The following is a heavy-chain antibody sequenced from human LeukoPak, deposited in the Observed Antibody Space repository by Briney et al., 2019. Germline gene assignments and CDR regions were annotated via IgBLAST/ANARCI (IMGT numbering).Heavy chain of an antibody. CDR2: ISSSSSTI. Sequence: GGSLRLSCAASGFTFSSYSMNWVRQAPGKGLEWVSYISSSSSTIYYADSVKGRFTISRDNAKNSLYLQMNSLRAEDTAVYYCARDWDYGGNYFDYWGQGTLVTVSS. V-gene: IGHV3-48*01. CDR1: GFTFSSYS. CDR3: ARDWDYGGNYFDY. J-gene: IGHJ4*02. D-gene: IGHD4-23*01.